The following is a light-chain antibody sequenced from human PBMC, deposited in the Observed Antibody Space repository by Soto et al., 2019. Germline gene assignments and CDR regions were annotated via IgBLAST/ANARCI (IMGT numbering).Light chain of an antibody. V-gene: IGKV1-39*01. J-gene: IGKJ2*01. CDR1: QSIRTH. Sequence: DIQMTQSPSSLSASVGDRVTITCRASQSIRTHLNWYQQKAGKAPKLLIIAASRLQSGVPSRFRVNGSGTHFTLTISSLRPEDFVPYYCQQTSSAIHTFGQGTKLEI. CDR3: QQTSSAIHT. CDR2: AAS.